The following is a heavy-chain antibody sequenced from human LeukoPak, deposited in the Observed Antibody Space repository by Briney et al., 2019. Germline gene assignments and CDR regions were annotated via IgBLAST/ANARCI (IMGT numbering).Heavy chain of an antibody. J-gene: IGHJ6*02. CDR3: ARELSYVFPPLYYYYGMDV. Sequence: ASVKVSCKASGYTFTGYYMHWVRQAPGQGLEWMGWINPNSGGTNYAQKFQGRVTMTRDTSISTAYMELSSLRSEDTAVYYCARELSYVFPPLYYYYGMDVWGQGTTVTVSS. CDR2: INPNSGGT. V-gene: IGHV1-2*02. CDR1: GYTFTGYY. D-gene: IGHD3-16*01.